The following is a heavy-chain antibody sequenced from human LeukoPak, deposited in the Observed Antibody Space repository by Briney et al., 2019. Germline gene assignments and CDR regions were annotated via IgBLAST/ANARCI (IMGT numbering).Heavy chain of an antibody. V-gene: IGHV3-7*01. CDR2: IKQDGSEK. Sequence: GGSLRLSCVASGFTFSSYWMSWVRQAPGKGLEWVANIKQDGSEKYYVDSVKGRFTISRDNAKNSLYLQMNSLRAEDTAVYYCARDYDILTEGDYYYYYMDVWGKGTTATVSS. D-gene: IGHD3-9*01. CDR3: ARDYDILTEGDYYYYYMDV. CDR1: GFTFSSYW. J-gene: IGHJ6*03.